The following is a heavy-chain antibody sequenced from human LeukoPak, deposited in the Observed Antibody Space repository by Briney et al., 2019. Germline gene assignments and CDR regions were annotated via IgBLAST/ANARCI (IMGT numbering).Heavy chain of an antibody. Sequence: SETLSLTCTVSGGSISIYYWSWIRQPAGKGLEWIGRIYTSGSTNYTPSLKSRVTMSVDTSKNQFSLKLSSVTAADTAMYYCAGDPATECSNGVCYKASWFDPWGQGTLVTVSS. CDR1: GGSISIYY. D-gene: IGHD2-8*01. V-gene: IGHV4-4*07. CDR3: AGDPATECSNGVCYKASWFDP. CDR2: IYTSGST. J-gene: IGHJ5*02.